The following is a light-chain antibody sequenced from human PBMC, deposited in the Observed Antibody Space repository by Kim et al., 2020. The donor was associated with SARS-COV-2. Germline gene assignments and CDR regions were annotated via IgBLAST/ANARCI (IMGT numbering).Light chain of an antibody. CDR3: QQRSSRPYT. Sequence: SLSIGERATLSCRASQSVASYLGWYQQRPGQAPTLLSYDASSRATAIPARFSGSGSGTDFTLTISSVGPEDFAVYYCQQRSSRPYTFGQGTKLEIK. CDR2: DAS. J-gene: IGKJ2*01. CDR1: QSVASY. V-gene: IGKV3-11*01.